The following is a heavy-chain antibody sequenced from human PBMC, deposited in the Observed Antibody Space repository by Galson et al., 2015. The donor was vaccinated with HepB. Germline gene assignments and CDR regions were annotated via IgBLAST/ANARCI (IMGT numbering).Heavy chain of an antibody. CDR3: ARSFCSGGSCYSHFDY. J-gene: IGHJ4*02. CDR2: INHAGTT. CDR1: GGSFGDYY. Sequence: SETLSLTCAVYGGSFGDYYWTWIRQPPGMGLEWIGEINHAGTTNYNPSLKTRVTISVDTSKTQFSLKLTSVTAADTVVYYCARSFCSGGSCYSHFDYWGRGTLVTVSS. V-gene: IGHV4-34*01. D-gene: IGHD2-15*01.